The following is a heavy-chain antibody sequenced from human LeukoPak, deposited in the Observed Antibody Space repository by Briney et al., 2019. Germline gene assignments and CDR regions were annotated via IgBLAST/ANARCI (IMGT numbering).Heavy chain of an antibody. CDR2: ISAYNGNT. CDR1: GYTFTSYG. D-gene: IGHD3-10*01. Sequence: GASVKVPCKASGYTFTSYGISWVRQAPGQGLEWMGWISAYNGNTNYAQKLQGRVTMTTDTSTSTAYMELRSLRSDDTAVYYCARDQTRVRGVIIGPDYWGQGTLVTVSS. J-gene: IGHJ4*02. V-gene: IGHV1-18*01. CDR3: ARDQTRVRGVIIGPDY.